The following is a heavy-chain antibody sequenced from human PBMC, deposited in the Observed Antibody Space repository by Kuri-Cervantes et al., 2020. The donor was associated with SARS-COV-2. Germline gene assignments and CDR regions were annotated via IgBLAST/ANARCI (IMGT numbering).Heavy chain of an antibody. J-gene: IGHJ4*02. Sequence: GESLKISCSASGFTFSSYAMHWVRQAPGKGLEYVSAISSNGSSTYYADSVKGRFTISRDNSQNTLYLHMKSLRSEDTAMYYCAKDRVGVQDFWGQGTPVTVSS. CDR1: GFTFSSYA. CDR3: AKDRVGVQDF. D-gene: IGHD2-21*01. V-gene: IGHV3-64*04. CDR2: ISSNGSST.